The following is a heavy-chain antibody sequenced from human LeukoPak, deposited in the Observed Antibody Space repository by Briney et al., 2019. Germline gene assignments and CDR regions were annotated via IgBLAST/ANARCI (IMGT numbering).Heavy chain of an antibody. CDR2: IIPIFGTA. V-gene: IGHV1-69*05. D-gene: IGHD2-15*01. Sequence: SVKVSCKASGGTFSSYAISWVRQAPGQGLEWMGRIIPIFGTANYAQKFQGRVTITTDESTSTAYMELSSLRSEDTAVYYCARGYCSGGSCFLFDYWGQGTLVTVSS. J-gene: IGHJ4*02. CDR1: GGTFSSYA. CDR3: ARGYCSGGSCFLFDY.